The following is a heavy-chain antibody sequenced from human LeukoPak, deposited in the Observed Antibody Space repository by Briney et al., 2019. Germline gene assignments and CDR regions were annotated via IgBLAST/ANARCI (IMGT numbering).Heavy chain of an antibody. D-gene: IGHD2-15*01. CDR1: GYTFTSYY. CDR2: INPSGGST. V-gene: IGHV1-46*01. CDR3: ARAAVVVAASAFDI. Sequence: ASVKVSCKASGYTFTSYYMHWVRQAPGQGLEWMGIINPSGGSTSYAHKFQGRVTITRDTSTSTVYMELSSLRSEDTAAYYCARAAVVVAASAFDIWGQGTMVTVSS. J-gene: IGHJ3*02.